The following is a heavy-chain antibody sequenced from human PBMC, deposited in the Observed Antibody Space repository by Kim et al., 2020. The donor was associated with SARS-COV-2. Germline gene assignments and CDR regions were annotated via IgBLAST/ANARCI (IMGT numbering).Heavy chain of an antibody. D-gene: IGHD3-9*01. Sequence: ASVKVSCKASGYTFTSYGISWVRQAPGQGLEWMGWISAYNGNTNYAQKLQGRVTMTTDTSTSTAYMELRSLRSDDTAVYYCARDPYDILTGYYNENWFDPWGQGTLVTASS. CDR1: GYTFTSYG. CDR3: ARDPYDILTGYYNENWFDP. J-gene: IGHJ5*02. V-gene: IGHV1-18*04. CDR2: ISAYNGNT.